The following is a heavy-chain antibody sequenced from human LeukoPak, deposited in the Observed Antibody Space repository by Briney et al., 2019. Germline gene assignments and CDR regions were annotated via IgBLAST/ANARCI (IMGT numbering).Heavy chain of an antibody. CDR3: ARRARDLLGSTNYFDY. D-gene: IGHD1-26*01. V-gene: IGHV5-51*01. CDR1: GYSFTSYW. CDR2: IYPGDSDT. Sequence: KNGESLKISCKGSGYSFTSYWIGWVRQMPGKGLEWMGIIYPGDSDTRHSPSFQGQVTISADKSISTAYLQWSSLKASDTVMYYCARRARDLLGSTNYFDYWGQGTLVTVSS. J-gene: IGHJ4*02.